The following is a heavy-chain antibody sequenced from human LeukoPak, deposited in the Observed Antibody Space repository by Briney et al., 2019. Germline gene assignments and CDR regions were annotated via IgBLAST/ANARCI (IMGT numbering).Heavy chain of an antibody. V-gene: IGHV1-69*01. J-gene: IGHJ4*02. Sequence: SVKVSCKASGGTFSSYAISWVRQAPGQGLEWMGGIIPIFGTANYAQRFQGRVTITADESTSTAYMELSSLRSEDTAVYYCARTISSGWYVFIWGQGTLVTVSS. CDR2: IIPIFGTA. CDR3: ARTISSGWYVFI. CDR1: GGTFSSYA. D-gene: IGHD6-19*01.